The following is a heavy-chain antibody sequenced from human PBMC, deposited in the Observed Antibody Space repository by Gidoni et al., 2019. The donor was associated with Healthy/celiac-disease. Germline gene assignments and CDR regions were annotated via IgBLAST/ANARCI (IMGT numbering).Heavy chain of an antibody. CDR2: VR. CDR3: ASDTVTRFDY. V-gene: IGHV4-59*12. CDR1: GGSISSSN. Sequence: QVQLQESGPGLVKPSGTLSLTCAVSGGSISSSNWWSWVRQPLKSRVTISVDKSKNQFSLKLSSVTAADTAVYYCASDTVTRFDYWGQGTLVTVSS. D-gene: IGHD4-17*01. J-gene: IGHJ4*02.